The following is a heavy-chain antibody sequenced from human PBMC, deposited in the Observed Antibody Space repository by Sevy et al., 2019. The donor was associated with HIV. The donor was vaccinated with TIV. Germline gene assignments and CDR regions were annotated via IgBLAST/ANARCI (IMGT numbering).Heavy chain of an antibody. CDR3: ARVVGNVSGNIYKFHYDLDV. D-gene: IGHD3-10*01. Sequence: GGSLRLSCAASGFRFNSYDMNWVRQAPGKGLEWVASISSASGIIYYGDSVRGRFSISRDNAKKSLYLLMNSLRVEDTAVYYCARVVGNVSGNIYKFHYDLDVWGQGTAVTVSS. CDR1: GFRFNSYD. V-gene: IGHV3-21*01. J-gene: IGHJ6*02. CDR2: ISSASGII.